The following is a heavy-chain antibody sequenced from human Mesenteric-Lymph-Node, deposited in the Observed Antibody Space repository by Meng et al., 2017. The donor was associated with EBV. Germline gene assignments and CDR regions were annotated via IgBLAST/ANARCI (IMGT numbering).Heavy chain of an antibody. CDR1: DSACSDYH. D-gene: IGHD4-23*01. Sequence: PRSGVEASISAVDSACSDYHLQCVRQAPCGQLQVMGTINYYSARKRYTPTFKGRVTITWDMSMGTVYIAMTSLNSDDTAAYYCAKGPLSVALNWFFDLWGRGSLVTVSS. CDR2: INYYSARK. J-gene: IGHJ2*01. CDR3: AKGPLSVALNWFFDL. V-gene: IGHV1-2*02.